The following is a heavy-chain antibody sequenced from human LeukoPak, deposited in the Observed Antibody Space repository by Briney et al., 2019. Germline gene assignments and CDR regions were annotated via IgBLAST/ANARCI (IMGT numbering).Heavy chain of an antibody. V-gene: IGHV1-46*01. CDR2: INPSGGST. CDR1: GYTFTGYY. D-gene: IGHD3-10*01. Sequence: ASVKVSCKASGYTFTGYYMHWVRQAPGQGLEWMGIINPSGGSTNYAQKFQGRVTMTRDMSTSTVYMELSSLRSEDTAVYYCARDPLYYGSGSHGFDYWGQGTLVTVSS. CDR3: ARDPLYYGSGSHGFDY. J-gene: IGHJ4*02.